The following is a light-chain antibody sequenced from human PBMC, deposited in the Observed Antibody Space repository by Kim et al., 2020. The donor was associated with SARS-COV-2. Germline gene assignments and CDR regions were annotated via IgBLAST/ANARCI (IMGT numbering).Light chain of an antibody. Sequence: VSPRERATLSCRASQSVSSDLAWYQQKPGQAPRLLIYGASTRATGIPARFSGSGSGTEFTLTISSLQSEDFVVYYCQQYNSWPLTFGQGTKVDIK. CDR1: QSVSSD. CDR2: GAS. CDR3: QQYNSWPLT. V-gene: IGKV3-15*01. J-gene: IGKJ1*01.